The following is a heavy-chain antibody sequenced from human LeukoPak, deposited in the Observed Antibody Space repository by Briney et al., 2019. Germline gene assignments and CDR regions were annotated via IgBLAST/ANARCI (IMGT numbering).Heavy chain of an antibody. J-gene: IGHJ4*02. Sequence: GGSPRLSCEASGFTFSSYAMSWVRQAPGKGLEWVSVISGSGDSTYYADSVECRCTSSRDNSKDALYLQMNSLRAEDTAVYYCARVGYSGYDYDYWGQGTLVTVSS. CDR1: GFTFSSYA. CDR2: ISGSGDST. V-gene: IGHV3-23*01. CDR3: ARVGYSGYDYDY. D-gene: IGHD5-12*01.